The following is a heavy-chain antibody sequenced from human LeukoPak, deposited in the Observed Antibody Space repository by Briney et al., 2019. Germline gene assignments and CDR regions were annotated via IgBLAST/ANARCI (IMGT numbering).Heavy chain of an antibody. CDR1: GGSISSYY. CDR3: ARCSTGTYYYYYYMDV. CDR2: IYTSGST. D-gene: IGHD1-1*01. Sequence: NPSETLSLTCTVSGGSISSYYWSWIRQPAGKGLEWIGRIYTSGSTNYNPSLKSRVTMSVGTSKNQFSLKLSSVTAADTAVYYCARCSTGTYYYYYYMDVWGKGTTVTVS. J-gene: IGHJ6*03. V-gene: IGHV4-4*07.